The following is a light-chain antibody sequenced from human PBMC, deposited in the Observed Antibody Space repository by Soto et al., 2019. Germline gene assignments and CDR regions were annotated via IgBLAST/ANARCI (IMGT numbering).Light chain of an antibody. J-gene: IGLJ2*01. CDR2: EIY. Sequence: QSALTQPPSASGSPGHSVTISCTGTSSDIGGYNYVSWYQQHPGKAPKLMIFEIYKRPSGVPDRFSGSKSGNTASLTVSGLQAEEDADYYCSSYAGSNNFVFGGGTKVTVL. V-gene: IGLV2-8*01. CDR3: SSYAGSNNFV. CDR1: SSDIGGYNY.